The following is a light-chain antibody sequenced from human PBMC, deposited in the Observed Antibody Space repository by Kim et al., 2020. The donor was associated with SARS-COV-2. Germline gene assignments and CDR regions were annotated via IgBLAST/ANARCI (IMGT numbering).Light chain of an antibody. CDR3: QQYYSFPLT. CDR1: RGVGNY. V-gene: IGKV1-16*02. CDR2: AAS. J-gene: IGKJ4*01. Sequence: ASVGNAVTITSRAHRGVGNYLSWFQQKPGKAPKSLIYAASSMHAGVPSEFSGSGSGTDFNLTISRLQPEDFAAYYCQQYYSFPLTFGGGTKVEIK.